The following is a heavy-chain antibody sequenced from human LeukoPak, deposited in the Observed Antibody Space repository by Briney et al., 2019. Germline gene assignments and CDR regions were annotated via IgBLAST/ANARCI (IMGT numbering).Heavy chain of an antibody. V-gene: IGHV1-18*01. CDR2: ISAYNGNT. CDR1: GYTFTSYG. J-gene: IGHJ4*02. Sequence: ASVKVSCKASGYTFTSYGISWVRQAPGQGLEWMGWISAYNGNTNYAQKLQGRVTMTTDTSTSTAYMELRSLRSEDTAVYYCARATNYYDSSGYTFDYWGQGTLVTVSS. CDR3: ARATNYYDSSGYTFDY. D-gene: IGHD3-22*01.